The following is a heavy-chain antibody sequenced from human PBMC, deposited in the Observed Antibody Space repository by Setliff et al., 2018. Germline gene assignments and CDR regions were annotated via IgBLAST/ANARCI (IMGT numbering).Heavy chain of an antibody. CDR3: TRNLAYYDFWSGYPNNYYFDY. J-gene: IGHJ4*02. CDR1: GFTFGDYA. Sequence: GGSLRLSCTASGFTFGDYAMSWVRQAPGKGLEWVGFIRSKAYGGTTEYAASVKGRFTISRDDSKSIAYLRMNSLKTEDTAVYYCTRNLAYYDFWSGYPNNYYFDYWGQGTLVTVSS. V-gene: IGHV3-49*04. CDR2: IRSKAYGGTT. D-gene: IGHD3-3*01.